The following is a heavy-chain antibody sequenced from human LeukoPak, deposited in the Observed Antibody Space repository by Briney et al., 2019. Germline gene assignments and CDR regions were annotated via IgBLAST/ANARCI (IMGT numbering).Heavy chain of an antibody. CDR1: GYTVTGYY. J-gene: IGHJ6*02. V-gene: IGHV1-2*02. CDR3: ARDLLYRCFGECTGSLMDD. Sequence: ASVKVSCKASGYTVTGYYMPWVRQSPGHGLEGLGWINPNSGGTNYAQKFPGRVTMTRETSISTAYMELSRLISDETTVYYCARDLLYRCFGECTGSLMDDWGQGTTVTVS. CDR2: INPNSGGT. D-gene: IGHD3-10*01.